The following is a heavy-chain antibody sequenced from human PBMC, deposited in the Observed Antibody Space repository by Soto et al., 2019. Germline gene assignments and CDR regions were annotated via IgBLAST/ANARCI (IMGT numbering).Heavy chain of an antibody. CDR3: AREGSHSGYDSYYYYYYGMDV. CDR1: GFTFSSYA. D-gene: IGHD5-12*01. J-gene: IGHJ6*02. V-gene: IGHV3-30-3*01. Sequence: GGSLRLSCAASGFTFSSYAMHWVRQAPGKGLEWVAVISYDGSNKYYADSVKGRFTISRDNSKNTLYLQMNSLRAEDTAVYYCAREGSHSGYDSYYYYYYGMDVWGQGTTVTVSS. CDR2: ISYDGSNK.